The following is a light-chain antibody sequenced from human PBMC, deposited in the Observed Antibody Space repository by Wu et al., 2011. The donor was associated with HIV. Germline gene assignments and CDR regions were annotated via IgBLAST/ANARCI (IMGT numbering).Light chain of an antibody. CDR2: DAS. Sequence: EIVLTQSPATLSLSPGERATLSCRASQSVSSYLAWYQQKPGQAPRLLIYDASNRATGIPARFSGSGSGTDFTLTISSLEPEDFAVYYCQQRSNWPITFGEGPRWRS. J-gene: IGKJ4*01. CDR3: QQRSNWPIT. CDR1: QSVSSY. V-gene: IGKV3-11*01.